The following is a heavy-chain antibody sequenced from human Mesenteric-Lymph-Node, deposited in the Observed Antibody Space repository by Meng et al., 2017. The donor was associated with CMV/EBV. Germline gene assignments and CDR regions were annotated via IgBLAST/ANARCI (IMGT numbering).Heavy chain of an antibody. J-gene: IGHJ6*02. CDR3: ARATMVTGNTRDYGDYYWYYGMDV. CDR1: GFTFSSYE. D-gene: IGHD4-17*01. V-gene: IGHV3-48*03. CDR2: ISSSGSTI. Sequence: GESLKISCAASGFTFSSYEMNWVRQAPGKGLEWVSYISSSGSTIYYADSVKGRFTISRDNAKNSLYLQMNSLRAEDTAVYYCARATMVTGNTRDYGDYYWYYGMDVWGQGTTVTVSS.